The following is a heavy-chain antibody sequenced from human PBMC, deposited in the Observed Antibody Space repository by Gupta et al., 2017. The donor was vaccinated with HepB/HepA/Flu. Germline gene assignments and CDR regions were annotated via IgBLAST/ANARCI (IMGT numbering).Heavy chain of an antibody. J-gene: IGHJ3*02. CDR2: IYNSGST. CDR3: ARDDDSRGYSGRADAFDI. V-gene: IGHV4-31*03. Sequence: GPGLVKPSQTLSLTCTVSGGSISSGGYFWSWIRQYPGKGLEWIGYIYNSGSTYYNPSLKSRVTISVDRSKNQFSLKLSSVTAADTAMYYCARDDDSRGYSGRADAFDIWGQGTMVTVSS. D-gene: IGHD3-22*01. CDR1: GGSISSGGYF.